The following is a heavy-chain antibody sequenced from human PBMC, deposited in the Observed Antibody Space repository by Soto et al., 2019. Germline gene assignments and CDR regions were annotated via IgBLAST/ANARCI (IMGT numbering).Heavy chain of an antibody. CDR3: ARGGRYYDILTGYYKPFDY. J-gene: IGHJ4*02. CDR2: IYYSGST. CDR1: GGSISSGDYY. Sequence: SETLSLTCTVSGGSISSGDYYWSWIRQPPGKGLEWIGYIYYSGSTYYNPSLKSRVTISVDTSKNQFSLKLSSVTAADTAVYYCARGGRYYDILTGYYKPFDYWGQGTLVTVSS. D-gene: IGHD3-9*01. V-gene: IGHV4-30-4*01.